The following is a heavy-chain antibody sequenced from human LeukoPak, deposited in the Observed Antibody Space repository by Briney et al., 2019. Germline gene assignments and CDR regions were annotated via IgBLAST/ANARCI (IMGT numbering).Heavy chain of an antibody. CDR2: ISSGGDYT. CDR1: GFSSSTYA. Sequence: PGGSLRLSCITSGFSSSTYAMSWVRQAPGKGLEWVSAISSGGDYTYYADSVKGRFTISRDNSRNTLYLQINSLRADDTAVYYCVTDLRAGYYYDGGLSGLWGQGTLVTVSS. D-gene: IGHD3-22*01. V-gene: IGHV3-23*01. J-gene: IGHJ4*02. CDR3: VTDLRAGYYYDGGLSGL.